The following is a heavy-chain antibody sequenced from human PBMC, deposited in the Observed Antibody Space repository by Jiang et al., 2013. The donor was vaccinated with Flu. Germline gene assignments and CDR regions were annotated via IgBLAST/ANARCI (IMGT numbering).Heavy chain of an antibody. CDR2: GST. Sequence: GSTNYNPSLKSRVTISVDTSKNQFXLKLSSVTAADTAVYYCARHGEDEYFGRIDYWGQGTLVTVSS. J-gene: IGHJ4*02. D-gene: IGHD6-6*01. CDR3: ARHGEDEYFGRIDY. V-gene: IGHV4-59*08.